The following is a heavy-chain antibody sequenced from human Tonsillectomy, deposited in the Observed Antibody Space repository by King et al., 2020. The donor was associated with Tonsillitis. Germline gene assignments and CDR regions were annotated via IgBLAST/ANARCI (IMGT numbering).Heavy chain of an antibody. CDR1: AGSISSSSYY. Sequence: LQLQESGPGLVKPSETLSLTCTVSAGSISSSSYYWGWIRQPPGKGLEWIGSIYYSGSTYYNPSLKSRVTISVDTSKKQFSLELTSVTAADTAVYYCARQGEFTYSYHRSGYDYFDYLGQGTLGTVSS. J-gene: IGHJ4*02. V-gene: IGHV4-39*01. D-gene: IGHD3-22*01. CDR2: IYYSGST. CDR3: ARQGEFTYSYHRSGYDYFDY.